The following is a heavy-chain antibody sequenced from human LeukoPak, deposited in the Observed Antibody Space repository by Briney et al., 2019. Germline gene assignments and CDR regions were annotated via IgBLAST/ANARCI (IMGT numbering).Heavy chain of an antibody. CDR1: GGSISSYY. V-gene: IGHV4-59*01. CDR2: IYYSGST. D-gene: IGHD1-26*01. J-gene: IGHJ4*02. CDR3: ARSYSGSYYGYYFDY. Sequence: SETLSLTCTVSGGSISSYYWSWIRQPPGKGLEWIGYIYYSGSTNYNPSLTSRVTISVDTSKNQFSLKLSSVTAADTAVYYCARSYSGSYYGYYFDYWGQGTLVTVSS.